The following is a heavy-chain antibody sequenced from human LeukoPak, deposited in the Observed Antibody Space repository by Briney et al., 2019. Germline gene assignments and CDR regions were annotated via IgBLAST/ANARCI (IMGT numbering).Heavy chain of an antibody. CDR3: ARSALTYLDY. CDR2: IYSSGTT. CDR1: GGSITDYH. J-gene: IGHJ4*02. Sequence: SETLSLTCTVSGGSITDYHWTWIRQPAEKGLEWIGRIYSSGTTDYNPSLKSRVTMSVDTSRNQFSLKLTSVTAADTAVYFCARSALTYLDYWGQGTLVTVSS. V-gene: IGHV4-4*07. D-gene: IGHD3-9*01.